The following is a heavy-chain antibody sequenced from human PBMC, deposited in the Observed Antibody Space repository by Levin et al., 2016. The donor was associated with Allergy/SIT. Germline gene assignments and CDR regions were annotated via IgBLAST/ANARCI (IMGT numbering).Heavy chain of an antibody. J-gene: IGHJ5*02. CDR3: ARDENPGGRLDP. CDR1: GGSISSGAYY. Sequence: SETLSLTCTVSGGSISSGAYYWTWIRQHPGKGLEWIGYIYYTGSTYYNPSLKSRVTISVDTSKNQFSLKLSSVTAADTAVYYCARDENPGGRLDPWGQGTLVTVSS. CDR2: IYYTGST. V-gene: IGHV4-31*03. D-gene: IGHD1-26*01.